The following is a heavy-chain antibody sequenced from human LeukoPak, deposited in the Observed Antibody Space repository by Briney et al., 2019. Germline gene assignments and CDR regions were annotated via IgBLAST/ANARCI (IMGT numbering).Heavy chain of an antibody. CDR2: INHSGST. D-gene: IGHD4-23*01. J-gene: IGHJ1*01. CDR3: ACKTYGGNLRAQKYFQH. V-gene: IGHV4-34*08. CDR1: GFTFSDYY. Sequence: LRLSCAASGFTFSDYYMSWIRQPPGKGLEWIGEINHSGSTNYNPSLKSRVTISVDTSKNQFSLKLSSVTAADTAVYYCACKTYGGNLRAQKYFQHWGQGTLVTVSS.